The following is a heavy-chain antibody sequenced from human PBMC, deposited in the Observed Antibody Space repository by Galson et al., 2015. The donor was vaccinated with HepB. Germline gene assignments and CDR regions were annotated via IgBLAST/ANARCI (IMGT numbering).Heavy chain of an antibody. Sequence: SLRLSCAVSGFTFSRHAFHWVRQAPGRGLEWVALISSDYTSKFYADSVKGRLSISRDNSRKTLYLQMNSLRAEDTAVYYCTKNSLGYSSSWFDYWGQGTLVTVSS. J-gene: IGHJ4*02. D-gene: IGHD6-13*01. CDR3: TKNSLGYSSSWFDY. CDR1: GFTFSRHA. V-gene: IGHV3-30*07. CDR2: ISSDYTSK.